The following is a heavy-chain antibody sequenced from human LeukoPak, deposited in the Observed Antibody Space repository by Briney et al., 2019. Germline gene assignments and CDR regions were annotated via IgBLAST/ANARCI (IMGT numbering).Heavy chain of an antibody. Sequence: SQTLSLTCTVSGTSIRSGDYYWCCIRQPPGKGLECIGYIYYSGSTYYNPSLKSRLTIAVDTSKNQFSLRLTSVTAADTAVYYCAALQRPAAIDYWGQGTLVTVSS. CDR1: GTSIRSGDYY. CDR3: AALQRPAAIDY. V-gene: IGHV4-30-4*01. D-gene: IGHD2-2*01. CDR2: IYYSGST. J-gene: IGHJ4*02.